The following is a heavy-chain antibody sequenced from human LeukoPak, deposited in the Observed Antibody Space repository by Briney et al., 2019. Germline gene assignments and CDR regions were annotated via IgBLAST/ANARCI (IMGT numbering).Heavy chain of an antibody. CDR1: GFTLSSYS. J-gene: IGHJ6*02. D-gene: IGHD3-3*01. CDR3: AKDNTIFGVVIILDV. V-gene: IGHV3-21*04. Sequence: GGSLRLSCAASGFTLSSYSMNWVRQAPGKGLEWVSSISSSSSYIYYADSVKGRFTISRDNAKNSLYLQMNSLRAEDTAVYYCAKDNTIFGVVIILDVWGQGTTVTVSS. CDR2: ISSSSSYI.